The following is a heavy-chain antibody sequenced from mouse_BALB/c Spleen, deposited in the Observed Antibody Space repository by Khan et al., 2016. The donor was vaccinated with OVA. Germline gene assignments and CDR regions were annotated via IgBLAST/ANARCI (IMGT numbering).Heavy chain of an antibody. CDR1: VFSLTTYG. CDR3: ARNYDYDEGLAY. J-gene: IGHJ3*01. Sequence: QVQLKESGPGLVQPPQSLSITCTVSVFSLTTYGVHWVRQSPGKGLEWLGVIWSGGTTDYSAAFISRLSITKDNSKSQVFFKMNSLQANDTAIYYCARNYDYDEGLAYWGQGTLGTGSA. CDR2: IWSGGTT. V-gene: IGHV2-2*02. D-gene: IGHD2-4*01.